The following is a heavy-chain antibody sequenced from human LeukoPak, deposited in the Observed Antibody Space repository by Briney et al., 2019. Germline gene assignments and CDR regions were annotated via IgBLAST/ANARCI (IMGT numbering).Heavy chain of an antibody. V-gene: IGHV3-64*04. J-gene: IGHJ6*02. CDR1: GFPFSNFA. D-gene: IGHD6-19*01. Sequence: GSLRLSCSASGFPFSNFAMHWVRQAPGKGLEFVSGISTNGGSTYYADSVKGRFTISRDNSKNTLYLQMNSLRAEDTAVYYCAKDGSHSSGWTRPRYYYYGMDVWGQGTTVTVSS. CDR2: ISTNGGST. CDR3: AKDGSHSSGWTRPRYYYYGMDV.